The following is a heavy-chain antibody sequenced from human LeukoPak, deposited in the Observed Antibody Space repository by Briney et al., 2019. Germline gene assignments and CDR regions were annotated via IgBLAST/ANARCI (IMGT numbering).Heavy chain of an antibody. CDR2: IKQDGSEK. J-gene: IGHJ5*02. Sequence: GESLRLSCEASGFTFSNYFMTWVRQAPGKGLDWVANIKQDGSEKYYADSVKGRFTISRDNAKKSLYLQMNSLRAEDTAVYYCARFRGYSGYGSPGWFDPWGQGTLVTVSS. CDR1: GFTFSNYF. D-gene: IGHD5-12*01. V-gene: IGHV3-7*01. CDR3: ARFRGYSGYGSPGWFDP.